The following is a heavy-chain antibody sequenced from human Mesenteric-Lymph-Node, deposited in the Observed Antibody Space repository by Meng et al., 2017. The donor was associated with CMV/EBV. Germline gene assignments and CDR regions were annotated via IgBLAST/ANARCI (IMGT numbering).Heavy chain of an antibody. Sequence: ASGFTFDDHGMSWVRQAPGKGLEWVSGINWNGVSTGYADSVKGRFTISRDNAKNSLYLQMNSLRVDDTAFYYCARGESDFWTGPSDYWGQGVLVTVSS. D-gene: IGHD3/OR15-3a*01. J-gene: IGHJ4*02. V-gene: IGHV3-20*03. CDR3: ARGESDFWTGPSDY. CDR2: INWNGVST. CDR1: GFTFDDHG.